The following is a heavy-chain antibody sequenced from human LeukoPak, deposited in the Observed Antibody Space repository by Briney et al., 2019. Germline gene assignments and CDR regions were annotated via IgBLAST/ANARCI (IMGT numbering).Heavy chain of an antibody. Sequence: SETLSLTCAVSGGSISSSWWSWVRQPPGKGLEWIGEIFHSGSTNYNPSLKSRVTISVDKSKNHFSLELASVTAADTAVYYCTCHSGWSGPSEWGQGTLVIVSS. CDR2: IFHSGST. J-gene: IGHJ4*02. CDR1: GGSISSSW. V-gene: IGHV4-4*02. D-gene: IGHD6-19*01. CDR3: TCHSGWSGPSE.